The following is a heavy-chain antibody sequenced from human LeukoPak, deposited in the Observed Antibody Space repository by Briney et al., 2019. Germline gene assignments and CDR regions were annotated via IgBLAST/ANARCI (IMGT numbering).Heavy chain of an antibody. CDR2: INPNSGGT. V-gene: IGHV1-2*02. CDR3: ASSIAVAAPTDY. J-gene: IGHJ4*02. D-gene: IGHD6-19*01. Sequence: ASVRVSCKASGYTFTGYYMHWVRQAPGQGLEWMGWINPNSGGTNYAQKFQGRVTMTRDTSISTAYMELSRLRSDDTAVYYCASSIAVAAPTDYWGQGTLVTVSS. CDR1: GYTFTGYY.